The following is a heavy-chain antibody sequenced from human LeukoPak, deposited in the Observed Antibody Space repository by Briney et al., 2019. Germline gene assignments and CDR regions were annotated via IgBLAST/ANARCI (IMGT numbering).Heavy chain of an antibody. D-gene: IGHD6-13*01. CDR3: ARRSSGSSWYLGTADY. Sequence: ASVKVSCKASGYTFTSYGISCVRQAPGEGLEWRGWISSYNGNTNYAQKLQGRVTMTTDTSTSTAYIELRSLRADDTAVYYCARRSSGSSWYLGTADYWGQGTLVTVSS. CDR1: GYTFTSYG. J-gene: IGHJ4*02. V-gene: IGHV1-18*01. CDR2: ISSYNGNT.